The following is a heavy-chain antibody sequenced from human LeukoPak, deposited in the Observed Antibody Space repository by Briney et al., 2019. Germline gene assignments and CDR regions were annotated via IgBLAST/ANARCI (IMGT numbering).Heavy chain of an antibody. CDR1: GFTFNSFW. D-gene: IGHD3-9*01. J-gene: IGHJ4*02. CDR3: ARDPSYYDILTGYSPLDY. V-gene: IGHV3-7*01. Sequence: PGGSLRLSCAASGFTFNSFWMTWVRQAPGKGLECVAHISHDGNEKFYVDSVEGRFTIFRDNAKRSLYLQMTNLRVEDTAVYYCARDPSYYDILTGYSPLDYWGQGTLVTVSS. CDR2: ISHDGNEK.